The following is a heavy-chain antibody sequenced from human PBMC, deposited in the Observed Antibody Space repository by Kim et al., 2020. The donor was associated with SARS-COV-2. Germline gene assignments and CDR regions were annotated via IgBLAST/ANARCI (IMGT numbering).Heavy chain of an antibody. CDR3: ARQGGIAAAGTLDY. D-gene: IGHD6-13*01. V-gene: IGHV5-51*01. J-gene: IGHJ4*02. Sequence: SPSFQGQVTISAGKSISTAYLQWSSLKASDTAMYYCARQGGIAAAGTLDYWGQGTLVTVSS.